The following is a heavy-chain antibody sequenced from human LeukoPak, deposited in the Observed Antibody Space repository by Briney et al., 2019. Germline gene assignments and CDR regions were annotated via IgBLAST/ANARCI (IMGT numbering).Heavy chain of an antibody. D-gene: IGHD1-26*01. Sequence: GGSLRLSCAASGFTFSSYSMNWVRQAPGKGLEWVSSISSSSSYIYYADSVKGRFTISRDNAKNSLYLQMNSLRAEDTAVYYCVKDSQWELPGYYFDYWGQGTLVTVSS. CDR2: ISSSSSYI. J-gene: IGHJ4*02. CDR1: GFTFSSYS. CDR3: VKDSQWELPGYYFDY. V-gene: IGHV3-21*01.